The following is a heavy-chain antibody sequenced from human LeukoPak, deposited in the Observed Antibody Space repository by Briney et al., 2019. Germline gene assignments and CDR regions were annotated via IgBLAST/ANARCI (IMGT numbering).Heavy chain of an antibody. Sequence: SVKVSCKASGGTFSSYAISWVRQAPGQGLEWMGRIIPIFGTANYAQKFQGRVTITTDKSTSTAYMELSSLRSEDTAVYYCARGPIAVAGNASWDYWGQGTLVTVSS. V-gene: IGHV1-69*05. J-gene: IGHJ4*02. CDR3: ARGPIAVAGNASWDY. CDR1: GGTFSSYA. CDR2: IIPIFGTA. D-gene: IGHD6-19*01.